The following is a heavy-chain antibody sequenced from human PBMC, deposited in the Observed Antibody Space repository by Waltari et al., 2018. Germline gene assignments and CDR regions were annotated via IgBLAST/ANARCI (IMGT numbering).Heavy chain of an antibody. Sequence: QVQLQESGPGLVKPSETLSLTCAVSGYSISSGYYWGWTRQPQGKGLEWIGSIYHSGSTYYNPSLKSRVTISVDTSKNQFSLKLSSVTAADTAVYYCARGSDPVYYFDYWGQGTLVTVSS. CDR2: IYHSGST. D-gene: IGHD3-10*01. CDR3: ARGSDPVYYFDY. J-gene: IGHJ4*02. CDR1: GYSISSGYY. V-gene: IGHV4-38-2*01.